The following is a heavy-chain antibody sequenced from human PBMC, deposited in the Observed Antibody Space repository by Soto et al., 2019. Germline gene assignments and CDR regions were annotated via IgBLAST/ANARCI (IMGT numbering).Heavy chain of an antibody. CDR3: ARERGIGCSDGRCYYYAMDV. V-gene: IGHV4-61*01. J-gene: IGHJ6*02. CDR1: GVSVRTGNAD. CDR2: IFTSATT. Sequence: PETVSRTCAVSGVSVRTGNADGCWVRLPTAKRPEWIGYIFTSATTNYNLSLTSRLTISLDTSKSQFSLKLSSMTAADTAVYYCARERGIGCSDGRCYYYAMDVWGQGPTVT. D-gene: IGHD1-26*01.